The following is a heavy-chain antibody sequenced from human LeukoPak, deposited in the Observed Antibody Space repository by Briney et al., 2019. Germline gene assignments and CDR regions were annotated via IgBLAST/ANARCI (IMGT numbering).Heavy chain of an antibody. CDR1: GGSISSYY. J-gene: IGHJ3*02. V-gene: IGHV4-59*01. CDR3: ARDLLRGGSEAFDI. CDR2: IYYSGST. D-gene: IGHD1-26*01. Sequence: SETLSLTCTVSGGSISSYYWSWIRQPPGKGLEWIGYIYYSGSTNYNPSLKSRVTISVDTSKNQFSLKLSSVTAADTAVYYCARDLLRGGSEAFDIWGQGTMVTVSS.